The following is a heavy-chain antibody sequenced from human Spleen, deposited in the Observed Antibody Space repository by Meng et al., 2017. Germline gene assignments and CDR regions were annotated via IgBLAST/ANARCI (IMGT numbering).Heavy chain of an antibody. V-gene: IGHV3-11*01. CDR2: LSGSGRTM. J-gene: IGHJ2*01. Sequence: HLLVAGGWLVKSGGSLRLSCVGSGFSLSAYHVSWIRQAPGKGLEWISYLSGSGRTMYYADSVKGRFTISRDNVKNSLFLQMNSLRDEDTAVYYCAGDYGDYGRYFDLWGRGTLVTVSS. D-gene: IGHD4-17*01. CDR1: GFSLSAYH. CDR3: AGDYGDYGRYFDL.